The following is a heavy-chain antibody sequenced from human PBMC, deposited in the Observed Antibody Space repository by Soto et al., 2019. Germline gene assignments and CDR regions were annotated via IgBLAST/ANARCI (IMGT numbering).Heavy chain of an antibody. Sequence: GGSLRLSCAASGFTFSNYAMTWVLQAPGKGLEWVSAISGSGGSTYYVDSVKGRFTISRDNSNNTLYLQMNRLRAEDTAVYYCAKCPYSYYYFGMDVWGQGTTVTVSS. CDR2: ISGSGGST. D-gene: IGHD1-26*01. J-gene: IGHJ6*02. CDR1: GFTFSNYA. V-gene: IGHV3-23*01. CDR3: AKCPYSYYYFGMDV.